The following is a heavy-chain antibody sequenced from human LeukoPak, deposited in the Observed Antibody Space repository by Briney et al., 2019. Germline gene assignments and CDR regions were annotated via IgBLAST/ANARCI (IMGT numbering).Heavy chain of an antibody. CDR1: GYTFTSYD. Sequence: GASVKVSCKASGYTFTSYDINWVRQATGQGLEWMGWINPNSGGTNYAQKFQGRVTMTRDTSISTAYMELSRLRSDDTAVYYCARAPLTVYYYYMDVWGKGTTVTVSS. V-gene: IGHV1-2*02. J-gene: IGHJ6*03. D-gene: IGHD4-17*01. CDR2: INPNSGGT. CDR3: ARAPLTVYYYYMDV.